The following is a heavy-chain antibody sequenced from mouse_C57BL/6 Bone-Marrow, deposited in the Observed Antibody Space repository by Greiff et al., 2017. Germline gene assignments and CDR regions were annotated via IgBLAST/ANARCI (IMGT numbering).Heavy chain of an antibody. CDR1: GYTFTSYW. CDR3: ATYYSNYVGFAY. Sequence: QVQLQQPGAELVRPGSSVKLSCKASGYTFTSYWMHWVKQRPIQGLEWIGNIDPSDSETHYNQKFKDKATLTVDKSSSTAYMQLSSLTSEDSAVYYCATYYSNYVGFAYWGQGTLVTVAA. CDR2: IDPSDSET. V-gene: IGHV1-52*01. J-gene: IGHJ3*01. D-gene: IGHD2-5*01.